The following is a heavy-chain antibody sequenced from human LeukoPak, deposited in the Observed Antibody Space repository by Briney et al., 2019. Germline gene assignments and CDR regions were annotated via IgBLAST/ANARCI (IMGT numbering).Heavy chain of an antibody. J-gene: IGHJ4*02. CDR2: ITAYNGNT. Sequence: GASVKVSSKASGYPFTSYGISWVRPAPGQGLEWMGWITAYNGNTKYAQKLQGRVTMTTDTSTSTAYMELRSLRSDDTAVYYCARDRRSGYCSSTSCYLYDYWGQGTLVTVSS. V-gene: IGHV1-18*01. CDR3: ARDRRSGYCSSTSCYLYDY. CDR1: GYPFTSYG. D-gene: IGHD2-2*01.